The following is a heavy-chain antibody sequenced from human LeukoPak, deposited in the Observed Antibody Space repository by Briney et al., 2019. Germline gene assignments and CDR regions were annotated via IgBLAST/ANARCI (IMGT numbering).Heavy chain of an antibody. CDR3: ARSGYYDSSGADY. D-gene: IGHD3-22*01. V-gene: IGHV4-59*08. J-gene: IGHJ4*02. CDR2: IYYSGST. Sequence: SETLSLTCTVSGGSISSYYWSWIRQPPGKGLEWIGYIYYSGSTNYNPSLKSRVTISVDTSKNQFSLKLSSVTAADTAVYYCARSGYYDSSGADYWDQGTLVTVSS. CDR1: GGSISSYY.